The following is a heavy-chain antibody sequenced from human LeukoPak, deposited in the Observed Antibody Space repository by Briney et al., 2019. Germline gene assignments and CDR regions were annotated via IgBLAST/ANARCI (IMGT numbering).Heavy chain of an antibody. CDR2: ICSSGWTI. CDR3: AREYRRGWYLGY. D-gene: IGHD6-19*01. CDR1: GCTFHDYY. V-gene: IGHV3-11*01. J-gene: IGHJ4*02. Sequence: GWALRVSRAACGCTFHDYYMRGIRPAPARGVAGVAYICSSGWTIYFPHSLQGRFTLSRGNAKNPLSLQVNRLRAYDTDRYYCAREYRRGWYLGYWGQGTLVTVS.